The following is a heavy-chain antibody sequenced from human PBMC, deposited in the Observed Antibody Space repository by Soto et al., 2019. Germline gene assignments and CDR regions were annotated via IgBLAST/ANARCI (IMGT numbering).Heavy chain of an antibody. CDR3: ARVSHARLIAYDY. CDR2: INHSGST. V-gene: IGHV4-34*01. Sequence: SETLSLTCAVYGGSFSGYYWSWIRQPPGKGLEWIGEINHSGSTNYNPSLKSRVTISVDTSKNQFSLKLSSVTAADTAVYYCARVSHARLIAYDYWGQGTLVTVSS. CDR1: GGSFSGYY. J-gene: IGHJ4*02. D-gene: IGHD3-16*01.